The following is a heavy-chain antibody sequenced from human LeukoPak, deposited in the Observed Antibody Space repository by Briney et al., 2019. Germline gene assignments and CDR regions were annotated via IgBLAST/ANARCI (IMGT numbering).Heavy chain of an antibody. CDR2: IRSKAYGETA. V-gene: IGHV3-49*03. Sequence: GGSLRLSCTASGFTFGDYAMSWIRQAPGKGLEWVGFIRSKAYGETADYAASVKGKFTISRDDSKAIAYLQMNSLKTEDTAVYHCTRDRGAYNLYDYWGQGTLVTVSS. CDR3: TRDRGAYNLYDY. D-gene: IGHD1-1*01. CDR1: GFTFGDYA. J-gene: IGHJ4*02.